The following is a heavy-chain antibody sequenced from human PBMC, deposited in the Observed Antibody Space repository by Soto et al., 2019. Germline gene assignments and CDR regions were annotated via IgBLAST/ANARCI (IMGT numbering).Heavy chain of an antibody. CDR1: GFTFSSYA. Sequence: EVQLLESGGGLVQPGGSLRLSCAASGFTFSSYAMSWVRQAPGKGLEWVSAISGSGGSTYYADSVKGRFNISRDNSKNTLYLQMNSLRAEDTAVYYCAKGGSTAPLFFTAESDYWGQGTLVTVSS. CDR2: ISGSGGST. J-gene: IGHJ4*02. V-gene: IGHV3-23*01. CDR3: AKGGSTAPLFFTAESDY. D-gene: IGHD2-2*01.